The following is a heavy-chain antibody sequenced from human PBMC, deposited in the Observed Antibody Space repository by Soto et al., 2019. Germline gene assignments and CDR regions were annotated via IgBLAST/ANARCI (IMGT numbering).Heavy chain of an antibody. D-gene: IGHD3-3*01. CDR2: FDPEDGET. CDR1: GYTLTELS. J-gene: IGHJ1*01. V-gene: IGHV1-24*01. CDR3: AQSYFWSCPTPSGYFQH. Sequence: GASVKVSCKVSGYTLTELSMHWVRQAPGKGLEWMGGFDPEDGETIYAQKFQGRVTMTEDTSTDTAYMELSSLRSEDTAVYYCAQSYFWSCPTPSGYFQHWGQGTLVTVSS.